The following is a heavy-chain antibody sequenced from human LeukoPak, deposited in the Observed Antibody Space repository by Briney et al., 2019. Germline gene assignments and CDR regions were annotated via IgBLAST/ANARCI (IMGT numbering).Heavy chain of an antibody. J-gene: IGHJ4*02. Sequence: SETLSLTCTVSGGSISSSSYYWGWIRQPPGEGLEWIGSIYYSGSTYYNPSLKSRVTVSVDTSKNQFSLKLSSVTAADTAVYYCARLGRNTIFGVVIIDYWGQGTLVTVSS. CDR3: ARLGRNTIFGVVIIDY. CDR2: IYYSGST. V-gene: IGHV4-39*01. D-gene: IGHD3-3*01. CDR1: GGSISSSSYY.